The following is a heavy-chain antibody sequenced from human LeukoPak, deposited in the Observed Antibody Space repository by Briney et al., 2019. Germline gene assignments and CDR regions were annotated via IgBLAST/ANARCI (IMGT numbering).Heavy chain of an antibody. V-gene: IGHV3-48*04. D-gene: IGHD3-22*01. Sequence: GGSLRLSCAASGFTLSSSNMNWVRQAPGKGLEWISYISSGSSTIYYAASVKGRFTISRDNAKSSPYMQMNSLSAEDTAVYYCARGSGYYYNYWGQGTLVTVSS. CDR2: ISSGSSTI. CDR1: GFTLSSSN. J-gene: IGHJ4*02. CDR3: ARGSGYYYNY.